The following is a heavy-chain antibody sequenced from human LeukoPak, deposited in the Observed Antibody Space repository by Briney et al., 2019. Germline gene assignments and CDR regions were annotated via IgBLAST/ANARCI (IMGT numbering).Heavy chain of an antibody. V-gene: IGHV3-23*01. Sequence: GGSLRLSCAASGFTFSSYAMSWVRQAPGKGLEWVSAISGSGGSTYYADSVKGRFTTSRDNSKNTLYLQMNSLRAEDTAVYYCAKDLHSSSTFDYWGQGTLVTVSS. CDR3: AKDLHSSSTFDY. D-gene: IGHD6-6*01. J-gene: IGHJ4*02. CDR2: ISGSGGST. CDR1: GFTFSSYA.